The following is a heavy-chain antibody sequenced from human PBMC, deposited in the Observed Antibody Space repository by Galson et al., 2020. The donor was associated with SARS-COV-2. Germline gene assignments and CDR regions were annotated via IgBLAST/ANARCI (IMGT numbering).Heavy chain of an antibody. J-gene: IGHJ2*01. CDR2: VYPSCTT. D-gene: IGHD3-22*01. CDR3: ARQGVNMIVLVTVPGWYFDL. CDR1: GYSVSTTNY. V-gene: IGHV4-38-2*02. Sequence: SKTLSINCTVSGYSVSTTNYWGWVRKPPGRGLERIGSVYPSCTTHYNPSLKRRVTISVDTSKNQFSLRLDSVTAADTALYYCARQGVNMIVLVTVPGWYFDLWGRGTLVTVSS.